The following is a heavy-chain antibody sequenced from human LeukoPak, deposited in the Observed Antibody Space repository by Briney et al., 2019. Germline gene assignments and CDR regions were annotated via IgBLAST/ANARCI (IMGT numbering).Heavy chain of an antibody. V-gene: IGHV3-7*01. Sequence: PGGSLGLSCAASGFTFSSYWMSWVRQAPGKGLERVANIKQDGSEKYYVDSVKGRFTISRDNAKNSLYLQMNSLRAEDTAVYYCARDYYDSSGYSRGAYNWFDPWGQGTLVTVSS. D-gene: IGHD3-22*01. CDR1: GFTFSSYW. CDR2: IKQDGSEK. CDR3: ARDYYDSSGYSRGAYNWFDP. J-gene: IGHJ5*02.